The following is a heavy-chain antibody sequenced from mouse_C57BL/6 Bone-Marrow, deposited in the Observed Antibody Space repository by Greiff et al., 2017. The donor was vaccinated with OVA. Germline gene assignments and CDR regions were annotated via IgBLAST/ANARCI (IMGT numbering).Heavy chain of an antibody. Sequence: QVQLKQPGAELVKPGASVKLSCKASGYTFTSYWMHWVKQRPGRGLEWIGRIDPNSGGTKYNEKFKSKATLTVDKPSSTAYMQLSSLTSEDSAVYYCARSAGLAYYSSWFAYWGQGTLVTVSA. J-gene: IGHJ3*01. CDR2: IDPNSGGT. CDR1: GYTFTSYW. CDR3: ARSAGLAYYSSWFAY. D-gene: IGHD2-12*01. V-gene: IGHV1-72*01.